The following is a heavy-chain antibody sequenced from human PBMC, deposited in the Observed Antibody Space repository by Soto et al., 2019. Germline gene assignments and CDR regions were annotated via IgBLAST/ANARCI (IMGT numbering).Heavy chain of an antibody. V-gene: IGHV4-39*01. D-gene: IGHD1-1*01. CDR1: GFSISSSTYY. Sequence: PSETLSLTCTVSGFSISSSTYYWGWIRQPPGKGLEWIGRIYYSGSTHYNPSLKSRVTLSVDTSTNQFSLKMSSVTAADTALYYCARVERGTATTVVDAFDIWGPGTMVTVSS. CDR3: ARVERGTATTVVDAFDI. CDR2: IYYSGST. J-gene: IGHJ3*02.